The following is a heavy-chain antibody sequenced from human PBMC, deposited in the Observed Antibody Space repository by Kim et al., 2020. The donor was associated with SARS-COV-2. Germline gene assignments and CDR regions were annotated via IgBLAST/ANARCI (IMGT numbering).Heavy chain of an antibody. D-gene: IGHD3-22*01. V-gene: IGHV5-51*01. Sequence: GESLKISCKGSGYTFTSYWIGWVRQMPGKGLEWVALMYPGDSDIRYGPSFKGRVTISADKSINTAYLQWSSLKASDTATYFCVRRPDYYDNSGFDYWGQG. CDR3: VRRPDYYDNSGFDY. J-gene: IGHJ4*02. CDR2: MYPGDSDI. CDR1: GYTFTSYW.